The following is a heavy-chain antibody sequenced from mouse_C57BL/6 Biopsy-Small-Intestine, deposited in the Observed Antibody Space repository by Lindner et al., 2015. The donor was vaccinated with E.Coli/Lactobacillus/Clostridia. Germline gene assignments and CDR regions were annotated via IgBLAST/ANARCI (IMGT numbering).Heavy chain of an antibody. Sequence: VQLQESGGGLVKPGGSLKLSCAASGFTFSDYGMHWVRQAPEKGLEWVAYISSGSSTIYYADTVKGRFTISRDNAKNTLFLQMTSLRSEDTAMYYCARTFYYYGMDYWGQGTSVTVSS. CDR1: GFTFSDYG. CDR3: ARTFYYYGMDY. CDR2: ISSGSSTI. J-gene: IGHJ4*01. V-gene: IGHV5-17*01.